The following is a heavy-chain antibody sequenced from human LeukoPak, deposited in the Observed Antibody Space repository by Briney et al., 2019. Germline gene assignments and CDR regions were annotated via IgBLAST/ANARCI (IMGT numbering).Heavy chain of an antibody. Sequence: GGSLRLSCAASGFTFSSYSMNWVRQAPGRGLEWVSSISGSSSYIYYADSVKGRFTIARDNAKKSLYLQMNSLRAEDTAVYYCARDQFLADIWGQGTMVTVSS. V-gene: IGHV3-21*01. D-gene: IGHD3-3*01. CDR1: GFTFSSYS. CDR3: ARDQFLADI. CDR2: ISGSSSYI. J-gene: IGHJ3*02.